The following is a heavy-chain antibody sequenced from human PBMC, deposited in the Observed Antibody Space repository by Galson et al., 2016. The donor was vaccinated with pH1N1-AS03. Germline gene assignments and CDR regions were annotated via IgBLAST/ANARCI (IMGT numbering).Heavy chain of an antibody. CDR3: ARVMIGVTGDVLDR. Sequence: SLRLSCAASGFTFNNYWMTWVRQAPGKGLEWVANINEDGNVDQYVDSVKGRFTISRDNGQNSVFLQMNSLRAEDATVYFCARVMIGVTGDVLDRWGQGTMVTVSS. CDR1: GFTFNNYW. V-gene: IGHV3-7*01. D-gene: IGHD6-19*01. J-gene: IGHJ3*01. CDR2: INEDGNVD.